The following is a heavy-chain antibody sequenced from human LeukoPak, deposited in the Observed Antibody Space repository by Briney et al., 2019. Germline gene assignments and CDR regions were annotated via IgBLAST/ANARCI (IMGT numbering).Heavy chain of an antibody. CDR1: GGSISSYY. CDR2: IYYSGST. D-gene: IGHD1-26*01. CDR3: ARSIVGATDFDY. J-gene: IGHJ4*02. V-gene: IGHV4-59*08. Sequence: PSETLFLTCTVSGGSISSYYWSWIRQPPGKGLEWIGYIYYSGSTNYNPSLKSRVTISVDTSKNQFSLKLSSVTAADTAVYYCARSIVGATDFDYWGQGTLVTVSS.